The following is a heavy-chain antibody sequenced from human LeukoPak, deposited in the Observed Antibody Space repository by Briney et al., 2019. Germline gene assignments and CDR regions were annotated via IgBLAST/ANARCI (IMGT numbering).Heavy chain of an antibody. D-gene: IGHD4-23*01. CDR1: GITFSSYG. CDR3: AKDLSTSVVSFDY. CDR2: IRYDGSNK. Sequence: GGSLRLSCAASGITFSSYGMHWVRQAPGKGLEWVAFIRYDGSNKYYADSVKGRFTISRDNSKNTLYLQMNSLRAEDTAVYYCAKDLSTSVVSFDYWGQGTLVTVSS. J-gene: IGHJ4*02. V-gene: IGHV3-30*02.